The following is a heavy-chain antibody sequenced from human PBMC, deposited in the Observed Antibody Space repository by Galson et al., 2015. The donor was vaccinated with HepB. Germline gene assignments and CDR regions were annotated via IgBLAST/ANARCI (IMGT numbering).Heavy chain of an antibody. D-gene: IGHD3-10*01. CDR3: ASRHSYFRSGTWYNVADY. Sequence: QSGAEVKKPGESLRISCKGSGYTFTAFWISRARQIPGKGLEWMGRIDPSDSYTDYSPSFQGHVSMSVDKSTTTAYLQWSSLKASDTAMYYCASRHSYFRSGTWYNVADYWGQGTLVSVSS. CDR1: GYTFTAFW. J-gene: IGHJ4*02. V-gene: IGHV5-10-1*01. CDR2: IDPSDSYT.